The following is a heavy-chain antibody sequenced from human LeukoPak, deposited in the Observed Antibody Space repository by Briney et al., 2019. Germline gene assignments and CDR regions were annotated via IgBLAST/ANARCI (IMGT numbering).Heavy chain of an antibody. CDR2: FDPEDGET. J-gene: IGHJ5*02. CDR1: GYTPTELS. CDR3: ATFGGNSVGRVFWFDP. Sequence: GASVKVSCKVSGYTPTELSMHWVRQAPGKGLEWMGGFDPEDGETIYAQKFQGRVTMTEDTSTDTAYMELSSLRSEDTAVYYCATFGGNSVGRVFWFDPWGQGTLVTVSS. V-gene: IGHV1-24*01. D-gene: IGHD4-23*01.